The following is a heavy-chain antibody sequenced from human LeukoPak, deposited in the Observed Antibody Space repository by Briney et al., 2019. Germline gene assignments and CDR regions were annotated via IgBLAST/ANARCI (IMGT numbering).Heavy chain of an antibody. CDR1: GGTISSYY. CDR3: ARHKKWGYQYTD. Sequence: SETLCLTCTASGGTISSYYWSWIRQPPGKGLEWIGYIYTSGSTNYNPSLKSRVTISVDTSKNQFSLKLSSVTAADTAVYYCARHKKWGYQYTDWGRGTLVTVSS. V-gene: IGHV4-4*09. J-gene: IGHJ2*01. D-gene: IGHD2-2*01. CDR2: IYTSGST.